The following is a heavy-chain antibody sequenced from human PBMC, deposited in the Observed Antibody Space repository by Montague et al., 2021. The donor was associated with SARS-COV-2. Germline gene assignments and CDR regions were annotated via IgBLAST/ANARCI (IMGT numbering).Heavy chain of an antibody. CDR1: GFAFSRSW. CDR2: MKYDGSEK. Sequence: SLRLSCAASGFAFSRSWMSWVRQSPGKGLEWVAIMKYDGSEKYYXYSXKGRFTISRDNARRSVFLQMNSLRAEDTAVYFCARDPNSSGGNMGSFWGRGTLVSVSS. D-gene: IGHD6-19*01. J-gene: IGHJ4*01. V-gene: IGHV3-7*01. CDR3: ARDPNSSGGNMGSF.